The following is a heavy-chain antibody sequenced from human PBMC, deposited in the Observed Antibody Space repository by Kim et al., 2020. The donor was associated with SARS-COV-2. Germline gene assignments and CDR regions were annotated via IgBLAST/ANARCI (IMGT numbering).Heavy chain of an antibody. V-gene: IGHV4-59*08. CDR2: IFYSGIT. J-gene: IGHJ4*02. Sequence: SETLSLTCTVSGGSISSYYCSWIRQPPGKGLEWIGYIFYSGITNYNPSLKSRVTISVDTSKNQFSLKLSSVTAADTAVYYCASLWWGYSSSPGAHANDYWGQGTLVTVSS. CDR1: GGSISSYY. CDR3: ASLWWGYSSSPGAHANDY. D-gene: IGHD6-6*01.